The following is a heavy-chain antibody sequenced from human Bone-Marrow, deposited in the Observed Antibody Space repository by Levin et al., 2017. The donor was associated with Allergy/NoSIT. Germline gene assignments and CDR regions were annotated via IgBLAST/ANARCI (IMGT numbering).Heavy chain of an antibody. V-gene: IGHV3-23*01. D-gene: IGHD3-10*01. J-gene: IGHJ4*02. Sequence: PGGSLRLSCSASGFTFPSYTMSWVRQAPGKGLEWVSAISGNGGTTYYADSVKGRFAISRDNSKDTLYLQMNSLRAEDTAVYYCAGYYYGSGNSIWGQGTLVTVSS. CDR1: GFTFPSYT. CDR3: AGYYYGSGNSI. CDR2: ISGNGGTT.